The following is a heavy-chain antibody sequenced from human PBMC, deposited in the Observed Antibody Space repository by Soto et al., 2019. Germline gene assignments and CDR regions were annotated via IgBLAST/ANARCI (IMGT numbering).Heavy chain of an antibody. J-gene: IGHJ4*02. CDR1: GFTFRSYG. D-gene: IGHD3-10*01. Sequence: QVQLVESGGGVVQPGRSLRLSCAASGFTFRSYGMQRVRQAPVKGLEWVAVIWYDGSNKYYADSVKGRFTISRDNSKNTLYLQMNSLRAEDTAVYYCARDEYVPGSLDYWGQGTLVTVSS. CDR3: ARDEYVPGSLDY. V-gene: IGHV3-33*01. CDR2: IWYDGSNK.